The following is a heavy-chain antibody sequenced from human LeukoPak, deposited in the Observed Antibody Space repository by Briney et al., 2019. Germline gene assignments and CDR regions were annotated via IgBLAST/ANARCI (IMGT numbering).Heavy chain of an antibody. Sequence: SETLSLTCTVSGSSISSGSYYWSWIRQPAGKGLEWIGRIYTSGSTNYNPSFKSRVTISVDTSKNQFSLKLSSVTAADTAVYYCARRRKLLLYWFDPWGQGTLVTVSS. CDR1: GSSISSGSYY. CDR3: ARRRKLLLYWFDP. CDR2: IYTSGST. D-gene: IGHD2-15*01. J-gene: IGHJ5*02. V-gene: IGHV4-61*02.